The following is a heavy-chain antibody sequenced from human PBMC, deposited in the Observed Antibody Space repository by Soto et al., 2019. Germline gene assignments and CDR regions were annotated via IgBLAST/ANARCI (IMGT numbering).Heavy chain of an antibody. D-gene: IGHD3-16*01. CDR2: IYHGGST. Sequence: QLQLQESGSGLVKPSQTLSLTCTVSGDSISSGAYSWSWIRQPPGKVLEWIGCIYHGGSTYYSPSLKGRVTMSVDRSKNQFSLNLSSVAAADTAVYYCARGGSYLNWFDPWGQGTLVTVSS. J-gene: IGHJ5*02. CDR3: ARGGSYLNWFDP. V-gene: IGHV4-30-2*01. CDR1: GDSISSGAYS.